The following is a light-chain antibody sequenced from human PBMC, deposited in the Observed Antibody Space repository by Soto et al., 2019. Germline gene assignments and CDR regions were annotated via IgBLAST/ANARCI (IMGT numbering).Light chain of an antibody. CDR2: GVN. J-gene: IGLJ1*01. V-gene: IGLV2-14*03. CDR3: ISYTSSATYV. Sequence: QSVLTQPSPVSGSNGQSIPISCPGTSSDVGAYNYVSWYQQHPGKAPKLIIYGVNNRPSGISDRFSGSKSGNTASLTISGLRAEDEADYHCISYTSSATYVFGTGTKVTVL. CDR1: SSDVGAYNY.